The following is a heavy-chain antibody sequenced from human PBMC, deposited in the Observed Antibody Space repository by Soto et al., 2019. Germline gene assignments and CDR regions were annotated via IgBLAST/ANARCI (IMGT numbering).Heavy chain of an antibody. D-gene: IGHD4-4*01. CDR1: GFTFSSYS. CDR3: ARSKKNKSTTVTTWVDY. J-gene: IGHJ4*02. Sequence: EVQLVESGGGLVKPGGSLRLSCAASGFTFSSYSMNWVSQAPGKGLEWVSSISSSSSYIYYADSVKGRFTISRDNAKNSLYLQMNSLRAEDTAVYYCARSKKNKSTTVTTWVDYWGQGTLVTVSS. V-gene: IGHV3-21*01. CDR2: ISSSSSYI.